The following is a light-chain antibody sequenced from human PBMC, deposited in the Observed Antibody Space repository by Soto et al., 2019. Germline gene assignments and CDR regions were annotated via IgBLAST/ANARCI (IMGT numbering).Light chain of an antibody. CDR1: SSDVGSYNL. CDR2: EVS. J-gene: IGLJ1*01. Sequence: QSALTQPASVSGSPGQSITISCTGTSSDVGSYNLVSWYQQHPGKAPKRMIYEVSKRPSGVSNRFSCSKSGNTASLTISGLQAEDEADYYCCSYAGSSIFYVFGTGTKLTVL. CDR3: CSYAGSSIFYV. V-gene: IGLV2-23*02.